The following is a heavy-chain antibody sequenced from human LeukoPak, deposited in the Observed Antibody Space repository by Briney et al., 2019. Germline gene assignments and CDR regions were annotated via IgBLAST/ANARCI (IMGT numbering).Heavy chain of an antibody. Sequence: PSETLSLTCTVSGYSISSGYFWGWIRQPPGKGLEWIAIVYRGGSTYYSPCLKSRVTMSADTSKNQFSLSLSSVTAADTAVYYCARAEDRLWFGELLGGAFDIWGQGTMVTVSS. J-gene: IGHJ3*02. CDR1: GYSISSGYF. V-gene: IGHV4-38-2*02. D-gene: IGHD3-10*01. CDR2: VYRGGST. CDR3: ARAEDRLWFGELLGGAFDI.